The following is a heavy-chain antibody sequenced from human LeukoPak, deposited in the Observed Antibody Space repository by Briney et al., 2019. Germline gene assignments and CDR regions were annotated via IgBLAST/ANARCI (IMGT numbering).Heavy chain of an antibody. V-gene: IGHV1-18*01. J-gene: IGHJ3*02. CDR2: ISAYNGNT. CDR1: GYTFTSYG. Sequence: GASVKVSCKASGYTFTSYGISWVRQAPGQGLEWMGWISAYNGNTNYAQKLQGRVTMTTDTSTSTAYMELRSLRSDDTAVYYCARAPCGYYYDSSGHLGCAFDIWGQGTMVTVSS. CDR3: ARAPCGYYYDSSGHLGCAFDI. D-gene: IGHD3-22*01.